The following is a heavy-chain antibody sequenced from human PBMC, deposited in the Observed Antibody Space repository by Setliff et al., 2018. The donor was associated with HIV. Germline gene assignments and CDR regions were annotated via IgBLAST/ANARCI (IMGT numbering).Heavy chain of an antibody. CDR2: IYTSGST. Sequence: SETLSLTCTVSGGSISSYSWSWIRQPPGKGLEWIGYIYTSGSTNYNPSLKSRVTISVDTSENQFSLKLTSVTAADMAMYFCARDATSEGYMDVWGKGTTVTVSS. V-gene: IGHV4-4*08. CDR1: GGSISSYS. J-gene: IGHJ6*03. CDR3: ARDATSEGYMDV.